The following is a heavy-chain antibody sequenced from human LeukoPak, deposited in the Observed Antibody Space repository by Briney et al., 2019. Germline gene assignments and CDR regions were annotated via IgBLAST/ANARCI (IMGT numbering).Heavy chain of an antibody. CDR1: GYSISSSNW. V-gene: IGHV4-28*01. D-gene: IGHD6-19*01. J-gene: IGHJ4*02. CDR2: IYYSGST. Sequence: SETLSLTCAVSGYSISSSNWWGWIRQPPGKGLEWIGYIYYSGSTYYNPSLKSRVIMSVDTSKNQFSLKLSSVTAVDTAVYYCARSASPYSSEYHFDYRGQGTLVTVSS. CDR3: ARSASPYSSEYHFDY.